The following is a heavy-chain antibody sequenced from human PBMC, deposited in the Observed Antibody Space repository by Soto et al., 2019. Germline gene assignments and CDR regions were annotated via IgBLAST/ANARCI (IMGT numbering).Heavy chain of an antibody. J-gene: IGHJ6*02. D-gene: IGHD6-19*01. CDR1: GFTFGDYA. V-gene: IGHV3-49*05. CDR2: IRSKAYGGTT. Sequence: KTGGSLRLSCTASGFTFGDYAMSWFRQAPGKGLEWVGFIRSKAYGGTTEYAASVKGRFTISRDDSKSIAYLQMNSLKTEDTAVYYCTRAGLPYSSGWYRGPHYYYGMDVWGQGTTVTVSS. CDR3: TRAGLPYSSGWYRGPHYYYGMDV.